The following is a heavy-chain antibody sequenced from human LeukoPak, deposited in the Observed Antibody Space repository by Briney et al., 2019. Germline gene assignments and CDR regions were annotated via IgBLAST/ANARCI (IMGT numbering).Heavy chain of an antibody. CDR3: AREVATITVAAAGGIDY. J-gene: IGHJ4*02. Sequence: ASVKVSCKASGYTFTGYYMHWVRQAPGQGLEWMGWISGYNGNTKYAQKLQGRVTTTTDTSTSTAYMELRSLRSDDTAVYYCAREVATITVAAAGGIDYWGQGTLVTVSS. CDR2: ISGYNGNT. V-gene: IGHV1-18*04. D-gene: IGHD5-12*01. CDR1: GYTFTGYY.